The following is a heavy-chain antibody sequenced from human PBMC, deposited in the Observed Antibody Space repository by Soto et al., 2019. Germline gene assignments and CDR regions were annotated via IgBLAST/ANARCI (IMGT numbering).Heavy chain of an antibody. Sequence: ESGGGVVPPGRSLRLSCAASGFTFSSYAMHWVRQAPGKGLEWVAVISYDGSNKYYADSVKGRFTISRDNSKNTLYLQMNSLRAEDTAVYYCARDRSSGLAGMDVWGQGTTVTVSS. V-gene: IGHV3-30-3*01. CDR1: GFTFSSYA. CDR3: ARDRSSGLAGMDV. CDR2: ISYDGSNK. D-gene: IGHD6-19*01. J-gene: IGHJ6*02.